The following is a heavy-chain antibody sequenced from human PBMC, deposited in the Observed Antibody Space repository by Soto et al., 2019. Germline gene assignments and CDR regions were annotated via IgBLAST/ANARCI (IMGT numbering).Heavy chain of an antibody. CDR2: ISYRGST. Sequence: SETLSLTCTVSAGPITTSDWSWIGQPLGKALEGIGGISYRGSTNYNPSLKSGLTISIDTSKSPISLNLPSMTTAATAVSYCSSSSILGREVHTWFDPWGQGTLVTVSS. CDR1: AGPITTSD. J-gene: IGHJ5*02. D-gene: IGHD2-21*01. CDR3: SSSSILGREVHTWFDP. V-gene: IGHV4-59*01.